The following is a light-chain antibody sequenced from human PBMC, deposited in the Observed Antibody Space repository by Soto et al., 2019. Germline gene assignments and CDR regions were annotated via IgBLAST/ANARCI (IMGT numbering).Light chain of an antibody. CDR3: QQYNNWPRT. CDR1: QTIDNT. CDR2: GVS. J-gene: IGKJ1*01. V-gene: IGKV3D-15*01. Sequence: EIVLTQSPGTLSLSPGERATLSCRASQTIDNTLAWYQRKPGQAPRLLIYGVSSRATGIPDRFSGSGSGTEFTLTISSLQSEDFAVYYCQQYNNWPRTFGQGTKVDIK.